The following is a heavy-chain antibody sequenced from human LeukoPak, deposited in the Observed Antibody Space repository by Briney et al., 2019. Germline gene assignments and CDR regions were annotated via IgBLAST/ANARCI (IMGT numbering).Heavy chain of an antibody. V-gene: IGHV3-9*01. CDR1: GFTFDDYA. CDR2: ISWNSGSI. Sequence: PGRSLRLSCAASGFTFDDYAMPWVRQAPGKGLEWVSGISWNSGSIGYADSVKGRFTISRDNAKNSLYLQMNSLRAEDTALYYCAKAGRSSWYGVGYMDVWGKGTTVTVSS. J-gene: IGHJ6*03. CDR3: AKAGRSSWYGVGYMDV. D-gene: IGHD6-13*01.